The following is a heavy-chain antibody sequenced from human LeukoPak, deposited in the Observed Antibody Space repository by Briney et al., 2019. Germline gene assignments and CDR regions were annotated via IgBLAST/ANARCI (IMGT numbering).Heavy chain of an antibody. CDR1: GYTFTSYG. CDR3: AREREWSTVTTLAFDI. V-gene: IGHV1-18*01. D-gene: IGHD4-17*01. J-gene: IGHJ3*02. Sequence: ASVKVSCKASGYTFTSYGISWVRQAPGQGLEWMGWISAYNGNTNYAQKLQGRVTMTTDTSTSTAYMELRSLRSDDTAVYYCAREREWSTVTTLAFDIWGQGTMVTVSS. CDR2: ISAYNGNT.